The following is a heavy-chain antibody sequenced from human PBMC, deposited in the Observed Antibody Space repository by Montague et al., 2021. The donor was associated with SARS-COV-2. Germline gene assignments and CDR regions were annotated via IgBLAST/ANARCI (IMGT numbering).Heavy chain of an antibody. J-gene: IGHJ5*02. Sequence: SVKVSCKVSGYPLIELPMHWVRQAPGKGLEWMGGFDPEDSETIYAQKFQGRVSMAEDTSTDTAYMELSSLRSEDTAVYYCATGSAMVRGGWFDPWGQGTLVTVSS. CDR3: ATGSAMVRGGWFDP. D-gene: IGHD3-10*01. CDR2: FDPEDSET. V-gene: IGHV1-24*01. CDR1: GYPLIELP.